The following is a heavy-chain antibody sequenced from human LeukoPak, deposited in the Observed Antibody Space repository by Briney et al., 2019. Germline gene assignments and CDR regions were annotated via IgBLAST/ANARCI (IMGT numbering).Heavy chain of an antibody. V-gene: IGHV1-46*01. CDR2: INPSGGST. J-gene: IGHJ4*02. D-gene: IGHD3-22*01. CDR3: ARGDPAYYYDSSVLFDY. Sequence: ASVKVSCKASGYTFTGFYIHWVRQAPGQGLEWIGIINPSGGSTSYAQKFQGKVTMTRDTSTSTVYMELSSLRSEDTAVYYCARGDPAYYYDSSVLFDYWGQGTLVTVSS. CDR1: GYTFTGFY.